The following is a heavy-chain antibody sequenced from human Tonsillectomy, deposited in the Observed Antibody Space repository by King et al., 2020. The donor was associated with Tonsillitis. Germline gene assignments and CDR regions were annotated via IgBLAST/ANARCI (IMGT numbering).Heavy chain of an antibody. CDR1: GFTFSTYA. J-gene: IGHJ4*02. CDR2: ISFDGSNK. V-gene: IGHV3-30*01. CDR3: ARDIPRYYDSSGHYFV. D-gene: IGHD3-22*01. Sequence: VQLVESGGGVVQPGRSLRLSCAASGFTFSTYAMHWVRQAPGKGLEWVAVISFDGSNKYYADSVKGRFTIPRDNSRNTLYLQINSLRAEDTAVFYCARDIPRYYDSSGHYFVWGQGTLVTVSS.